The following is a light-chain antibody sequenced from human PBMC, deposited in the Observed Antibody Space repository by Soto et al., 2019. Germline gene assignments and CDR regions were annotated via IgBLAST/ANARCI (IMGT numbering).Light chain of an antibody. CDR2: LGS. CDR1: RSLLHINGQNY. V-gene: IGKV2-28*01. CDR3: MQGLHTPLT. J-gene: IGKJ4*01. Sequence: VMTQSPLSLPVTPGEPASISCRSSRSLLHINGQNYLDWYLQKPGQSPQLLIYLGSNRASGVPDRFSGSGSGTDFTLQISRVEAEDAGVYYCMQGLHTPLTFGGGTKLEIK.